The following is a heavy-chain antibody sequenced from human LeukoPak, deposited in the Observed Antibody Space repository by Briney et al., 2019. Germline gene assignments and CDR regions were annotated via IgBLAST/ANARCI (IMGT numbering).Heavy chain of an antibody. V-gene: IGHV3-15*01. CDR3: TTDLSELDDSGYYAKYFHH. Sequence: PGGSLRLSCAASGFTFSKVWMSGVRQAPGKGLEGFSRIKSKTDGGTIDYAAPVKGRFTISRDDSKDTLFLQMNSLKTEDTAVYYCTTDLSELDDSGYYAKYFHHWGQGTLVSVSS. J-gene: IGHJ1*01. D-gene: IGHD3-22*01. CDR2: IKSKTDGGTI. CDR1: GFTFSKVW.